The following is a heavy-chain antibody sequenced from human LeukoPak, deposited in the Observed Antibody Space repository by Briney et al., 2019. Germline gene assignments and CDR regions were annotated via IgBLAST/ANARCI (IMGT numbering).Heavy chain of an antibody. J-gene: IGHJ4*02. Sequence: SETLSLTCTVSGGSISSYYWSWIRQPPGKGPEWIGYIYYSGSTNYTPSLKSRITISVDTSRNQFSLKLNSVTAADTAVYYCARSGRGSSAGFDYWGQGTLVTVSS. CDR1: GGSISSYY. CDR2: IYYSGST. V-gene: IGHV4-59*01. CDR3: ARSGRGSSAGFDY. D-gene: IGHD3-10*01.